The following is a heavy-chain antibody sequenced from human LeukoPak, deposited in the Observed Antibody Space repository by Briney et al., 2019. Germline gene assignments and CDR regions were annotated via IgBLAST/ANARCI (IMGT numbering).Heavy chain of an antibody. V-gene: IGHV1-2*02. CDR1: GYTFTGYY. J-gene: IGHJ5*02. CDR3: ARDPGKWLRVGRADRFDP. Sequence: ASVKVSCKASGYTFTGYYMHWVRQAPGQGLEWMGWINPNSGGTNYAQKFQGGVTMTRDTSISTAYMELSRLRSDDTAVYYCARDPGKWLRVGRADRFDPWGQGTLVTVSS. D-gene: IGHD5-12*01. CDR2: INPNSGGT.